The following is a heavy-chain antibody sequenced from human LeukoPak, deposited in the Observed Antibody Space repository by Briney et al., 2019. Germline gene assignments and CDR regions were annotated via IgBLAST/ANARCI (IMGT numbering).Heavy chain of an antibody. CDR1: GFTFSSYA. V-gene: IGHV3-23*01. Sequence: TGGSLRLSCAASGFTFSSYAMSWVRQAPGKGLEWVSAISGSGGNTYYADSVKGRFTISRDNSKNTLYLQMNSLRAEDTAVYYCAKRGGSGSYNLYYFDYWGQGTLVTVSS. CDR2: ISGSGGNT. CDR3: AKRGGSGSYNLYYFDY. D-gene: IGHD3-10*01. J-gene: IGHJ4*02.